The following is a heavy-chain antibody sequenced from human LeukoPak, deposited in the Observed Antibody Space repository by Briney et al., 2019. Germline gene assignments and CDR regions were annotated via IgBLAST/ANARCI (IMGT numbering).Heavy chain of an antibody. J-gene: IGHJ4*02. Sequence: PGGSLRLSCAASGFTFSSYSMNWVRQAPGKGLEWVSSISSSSSYIYYADSVKGRFTISRDNAKNSLYLQMNSLRAEDTAVYYCARDPGYYEPAVGNYWGQGTLVTVSS. CDR3: ARDPGYYEPAVGNY. CDR1: GFTFSSYS. D-gene: IGHD3-22*01. CDR2: ISSSSSYI. V-gene: IGHV3-21*01.